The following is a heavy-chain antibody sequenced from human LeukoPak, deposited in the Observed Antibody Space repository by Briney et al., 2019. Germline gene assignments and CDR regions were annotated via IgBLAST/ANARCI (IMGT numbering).Heavy chain of an antibody. CDR2: MNPNSGNT. CDR3: ASTPYGGNAPFDY. V-gene: IGHV1-8*03. CDR1: GYTFTTYD. Sequence: ASVKVSCKASGYTFTTYDINWVRHATGQGLEWMGWMNPNSGNTGYAQKFQGRVTITRNTSIRTAYMELSSLRSEDTAVYYCASTPYGGNAPFDYWGQGTLVTVSS. D-gene: IGHD4-23*01. J-gene: IGHJ4*02.